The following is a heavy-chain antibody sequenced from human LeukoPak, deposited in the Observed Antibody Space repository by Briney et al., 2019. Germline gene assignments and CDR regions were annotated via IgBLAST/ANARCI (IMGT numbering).Heavy chain of an antibody. CDR2: ITSRGDTI. D-gene: IGHD3-3*01. Sequence: GGSLRLSCAASGFTFSSFEMNWVRQAPGKGLEWVSYITSRGDTIYYVDSVKGRFTISRDNAKNSLYLQMNSLRAEDTAVYYCARGGTYSDFWSGSASSHDYWGQGTLVTVSS. CDR1: GFTFSSFE. CDR3: ARGGTYSDFWSGSASSHDY. V-gene: IGHV3-48*03. J-gene: IGHJ4*02.